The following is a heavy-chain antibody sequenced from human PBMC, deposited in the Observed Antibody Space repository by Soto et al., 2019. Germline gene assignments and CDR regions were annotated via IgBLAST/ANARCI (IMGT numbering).Heavy chain of an antibody. Sequence: PSETLSLTCTVSGGSISSYYWSWIRQPPGKGLEWIGYIYYSGSTNCNPSLKSRVTISVDTSKNQFSLKLSSVTAADTAVYYCARELTERYYGSGSPYYYYYGMDVWGQGTTVT. D-gene: IGHD3-10*01. CDR1: GGSISSYY. CDR2: IYYSGST. CDR3: ARELTERYYGSGSPYYYYYGMDV. V-gene: IGHV4-59*12. J-gene: IGHJ6*02.